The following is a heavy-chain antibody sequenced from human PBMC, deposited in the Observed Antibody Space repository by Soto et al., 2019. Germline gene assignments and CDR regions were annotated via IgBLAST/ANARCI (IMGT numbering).Heavy chain of an antibody. J-gene: IGHJ6*02. Sequence: SVTLSLTCTVSGGSISSGGYYWSWIRQHPGKGLEWIGYIYYSGSTYYNPSLKSRVTISVDTSKNQFSLKLSSVTAADTAVYYCARGEVVAVSLVDYYYYGMDVWGQGTTVTVSS. CDR1: GGSISSGGYY. D-gene: IGHD2-15*01. CDR3: ARGEVVAVSLVDYYYYGMDV. V-gene: IGHV4-31*03. CDR2: IYYSGST.